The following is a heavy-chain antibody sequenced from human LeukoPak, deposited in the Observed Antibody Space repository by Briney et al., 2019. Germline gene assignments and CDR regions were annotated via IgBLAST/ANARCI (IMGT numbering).Heavy chain of an antibody. J-gene: IGHJ5*02. D-gene: IGHD6-13*01. CDR2: INPNSGGT. Sequence: ASVKASCKASGYTFTGYYMHWVRQAPGQGLEWMGWINPNSGGTNYAQKFQGRVTMTRDTSISTAYMELSRLRSDDTAVYYCARKSIAAAGSFWFDPWGQGTLVTVSS. CDR1: GYTFTGYY. CDR3: ARKSIAAAGSFWFDP. V-gene: IGHV1-2*02.